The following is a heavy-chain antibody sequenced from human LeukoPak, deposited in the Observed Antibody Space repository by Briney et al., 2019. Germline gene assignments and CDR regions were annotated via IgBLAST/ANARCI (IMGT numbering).Heavy chain of an antibody. CDR3: ARDLIIAAAGSGGAGDY. Sequence: PGGSLRLSCAASGFALDDYGMSWVRQAPGKGLEWVSGINWNGGSTGYADSVKGRFTISRDNAKNSLYLQMNSLRAEDTALYYCARDLIIAAAGSGGAGDYWGQGTLVTVSS. V-gene: IGHV3-20*04. J-gene: IGHJ4*02. CDR2: INWNGGST. CDR1: GFALDDYG. D-gene: IGHD6-13*01.